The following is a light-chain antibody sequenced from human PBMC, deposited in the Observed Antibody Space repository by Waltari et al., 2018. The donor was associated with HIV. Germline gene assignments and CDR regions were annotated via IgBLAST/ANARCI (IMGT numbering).Light chain of an antibody. CDR2: TAS. CDR1: QGIDSS. Sequence: DIQMTQSPSSLSASVGARVTITCRARQGIDSSLAWYQQKPGTAPKLLLFTASRLQSGVPSRFSGSASGTDYTLTISSLQPEDFATYFCLQYYSPSYTFGQGTKLEIE. V-gene: IGKV1-NL1*01. J-gene: IGKJ2*01. CDR3: LQYYSPSYT.